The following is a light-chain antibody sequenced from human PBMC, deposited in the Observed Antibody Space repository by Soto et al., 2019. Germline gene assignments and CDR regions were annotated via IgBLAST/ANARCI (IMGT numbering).Light chain of an antibody. CDR3: CSYAGSYTWV. CDR1: SSDVGGYNY. J-gene: IGLJ1*01. Sequence: QSALTQPPSASGSPGQSVTISCTGASSDVGGYNYVYWYQQHPGKAPKLMIYDVSKRPSGVPDRFSGSKSGNTASLTISGLQAEDEADYYCCSYAGSYTWVFGTGTKLTVL. V-gene: IGLV2-11*01. CDR2: DVS.